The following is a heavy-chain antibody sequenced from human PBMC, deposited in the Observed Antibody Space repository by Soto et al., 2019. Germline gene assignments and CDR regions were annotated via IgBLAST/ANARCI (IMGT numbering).Heavy chain of an antibody. V-gene: IGHV6-1*01. D-gene: IGHD3-10*01. Sequence: PSQTLSLTCAISGDSVSSNSAAWNWIRQSPSRGLEWLGRTYYRSKWYNDYAVSVKSRITINPDTSKNQFSLQLNSVTPEDTAVYYCARDRSGLLLWFGETPSSYATDVWGQGPTVTVSS. CDR1: GDSVSSNSAA. J-gene: IGHJ6*02. CDR2: TYYRSKWYN. CDR3: ARDRSGLLLWFGETPSSYATDV.